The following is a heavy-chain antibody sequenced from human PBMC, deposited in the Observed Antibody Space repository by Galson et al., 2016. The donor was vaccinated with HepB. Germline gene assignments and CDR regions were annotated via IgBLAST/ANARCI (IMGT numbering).Heavy chain of an antibody. CDR2: INPSGGDA. V-gene: IGHV1-46*01. Sequence: GYTFITYYMHWVRQAPGQGPEWMGIINPSGGDATYAQRFQGRLTLTRDASTSTFYMELSSLSFEDTAVYYCARESGAYYIHSDYWGQGTLVTVSS. J-gene: IGHJ4*02. CDR1: GYTFITYY. D-gene: IGHD1-26*01. CDR3: ARESGAYYIHSDY.